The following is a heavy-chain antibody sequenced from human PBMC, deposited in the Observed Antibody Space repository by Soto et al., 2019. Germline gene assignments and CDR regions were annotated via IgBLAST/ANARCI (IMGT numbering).Heavy chain of an antibody. CDR3: ARAPITIFGVDRYYYYYYMDV. Sequence: SETLSLTCAVYGGSFSGYYWSWTRQPPGKGLEWIGEINHSGSTNYNPSLKSRVTISVDTSKNQFSLKLSSVTAADTAVYYCARAPITIFGVDRYYYYYYMDVWGKGTTVTVSS. CDR2: INHSGST. CDR1: GGSFSGYY. V-gene: IGHV4-34*01. D-gene: IGHD3-3*01. J-gene: IGHJ6*03.